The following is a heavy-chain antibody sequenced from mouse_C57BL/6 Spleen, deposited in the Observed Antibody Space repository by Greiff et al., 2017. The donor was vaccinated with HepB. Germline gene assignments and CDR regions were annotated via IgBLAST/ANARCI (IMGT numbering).Heavy chain of an antibody. Sequence: QVQLQQPGAELVKPGASVKMSCKASGYTFTSYWITWVKQRPGQGLEWIGDIYPGSGSTNYNEKFKSKATLTVDTSSSTAYMQLSSLTSEDAAVYDCASPGSYYSNSEGFAYWGQGTLVTVSA. V-gene: IGHV1-55*01. J-gene: IGHJ3*01. CDR1: GYTFTSYW. CDR3: ASPGSYYSNSEGFAY. D-gene: IGHD2-5*01. CDR2: IYPGSGST.